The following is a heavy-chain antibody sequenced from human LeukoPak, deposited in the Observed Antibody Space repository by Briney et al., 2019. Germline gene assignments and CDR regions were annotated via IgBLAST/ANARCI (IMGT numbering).Heavy chain of an antibody. CDR2: MNPNSGNT. CDR3: ARGRSEWLLSYYYHYMDV. CDR1: GYTFTSYD. V-gene: IGHV1-8*01. J-gene: IGHJ6*03. Sequence: ASVKVSCKASGYTFTSYDINWVRQATGQGLEWMGWMNPNSGNTGYAQKFQGRVTMTRNTSISTAYMELSSLRSEDTAVYYCARGRSEWLLSYYYHYMDVWGKGTTVTVSS. D-gene: IGHD3-3*01.